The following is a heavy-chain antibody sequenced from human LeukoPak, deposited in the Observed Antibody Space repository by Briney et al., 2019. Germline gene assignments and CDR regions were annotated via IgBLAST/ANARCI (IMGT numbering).Heavy chain of an antibody. CDR3: ATVCAVFGECDVFEY. D-gene: IGHD3-10*02. CDR2: IKHDGSET. Sequence: GGSLRLSCAASGFTFSRYWMSWVRQAPGKGLEWVANIKHDGSETYYVDSVKGRFTISRDNAKNSLYLQMNSLGAEDTAVYYCATVCAVFGECDVFEYWGQGTLVTVSS. CDR1: GFTFSRYW. V-gene: IGHV3-7*01. J-gene: IGHJ4*02.